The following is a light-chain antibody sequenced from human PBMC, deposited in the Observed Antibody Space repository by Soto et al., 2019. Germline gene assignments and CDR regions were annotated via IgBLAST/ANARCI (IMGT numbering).Light chain of an antibody. CDR2: GAS. CDR3: QQYGTAAT. V-gene: IGKV3-20*01. Sequence: EIVLTQSPGTLSLSPGERATLSCRASQSVSSSYLAWYQQKPGQAPRLLIYGASSRATGIPDRFSGSGSGTDFTITISRMEPEDFALYYCQQYGTAATFGQGTKVEI. J-gene: IGKJ1*01. CDR1: QSVSSSY.